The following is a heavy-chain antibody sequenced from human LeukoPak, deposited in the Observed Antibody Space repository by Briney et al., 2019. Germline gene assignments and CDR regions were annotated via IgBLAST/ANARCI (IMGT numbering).Heavy chain of an antibody. CDR3: ARKRYCIGGSCPDVFQH. CDR1: GFTFSSYW. CDR2: IKQDGSEK. J-gene: IGHJ1*01. D-gene: IGHD2-15*01. V-gene: IGHV3-7*01. Sequence: GGSLRLSCAASGFTFSSYWMSWVRQPPGKGLEWVANIKQDGSEKYYVDSVKGRFTISRDNAKNSLYLQMNSLRAEDTAVYYCARKRYCIGGSCPDVFQHWGQGTLVTVSS.